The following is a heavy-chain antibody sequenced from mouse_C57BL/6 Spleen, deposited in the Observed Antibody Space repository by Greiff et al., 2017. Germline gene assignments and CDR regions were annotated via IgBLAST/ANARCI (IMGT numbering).Heavy chain of an antibody. CDR1: GFSLTSYG. D-gene: IGHD2-2*01. CDR3: ASMVTGSFAY. Sequence: QVQLKQSGPGLVQPSQSLSITCTVSGFSLTSYGVHWVRQSPGKGLEWLGVIWSGGSTDYNAAFISRLSISKDNSKSQVFFKMNSLQADDTAIYYCASMVTGSFAYWGQGTLVTVSA. CDR2: IWSGGST. J-gene: IGHJ3*01. V-gene: IGHV2-2*01.